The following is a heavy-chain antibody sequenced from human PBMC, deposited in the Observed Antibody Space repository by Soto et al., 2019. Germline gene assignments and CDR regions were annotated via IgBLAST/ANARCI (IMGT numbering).Heavy chain of an antibody. V-gene: IGHV1-69*13. CDR2: IIPIFGTA. D-gene: IGHD2-15*01. Sequence: SVKVSCKASGGTFSSYAISWVRQAPGQGLGGMGGIIPIFGTANYAQKSQGRVTITAEESTSTAYMELSSLRSEDTAVDYCARAVCYCSGGSCYQGTYYYGMDVWGQGTTVTVSS. CDR1: GGTFSSYA. J-gene: IGHJ6*02. CDR3: ARAVCYCSGGSCYQGTYYYGMDV.